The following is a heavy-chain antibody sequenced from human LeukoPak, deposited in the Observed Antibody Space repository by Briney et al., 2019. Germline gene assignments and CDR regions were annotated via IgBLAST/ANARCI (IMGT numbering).Heavy chain of an antibody. CDR2: ISGSGGST. D-gene: IGHD3-9*01. CDR1: GFTFSSYA. J-gene: IGHJ4*02. V-gene: IGHV3-23*01. Sequence: GGSLRLSCAASGFTFSSYAMSWIRQAPGKGLEWVSAISGSGGSTYYADSVKGRFTISRDNSKIPLHLQMNSLRAEDTAVYYCAKVRDSRYFDWLLPTYFDYWGQGTLVTVSS. CDR3: AKVRDSRYFDWLLPTYFDY.